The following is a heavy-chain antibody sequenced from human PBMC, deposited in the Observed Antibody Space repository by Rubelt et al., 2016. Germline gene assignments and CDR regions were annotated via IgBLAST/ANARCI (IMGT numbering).Heavy chain of an antibody. CDR2: IYSGGST. CDR3: ARNWGFDY. Sequence: EVQLVESGGGLVQPGGSLRLSCAASGFTVSSNYMSWVRQAPGKGLEWVSVIYSGGSTYYADSVKGRFTSSRVNSKNTLYLQMTSLRDEDTAVYYCARNWGFDYWGQGTLVTVFS. J-gene: IGHJ4*02. CDR1: GFTVSSNY. V-gene: IGHV3-66*01. D-gene: IGHD7-27*01.